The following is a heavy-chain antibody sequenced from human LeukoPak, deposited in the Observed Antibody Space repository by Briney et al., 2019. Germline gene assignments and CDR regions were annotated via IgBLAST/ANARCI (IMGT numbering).Heavy chain of an antibody. V-gene: IGHV4-59*01. CDR3: ARERGVATLFVDYYYYMDV. D-gene: IGHD5-12*01. Sequence: PSETLSLTCTVSGGSISSYYWSWIRQPPRKGLEYIGYIYYSGYTNYNPSLKSRVTISVDTSKNQFSLKLSSVTAADTAVYYCARERGVATLFVDYYYYMDVWGKGTTVTVSS. CDR1: GGSISSYY. J-gene: IGHJ6*03. CDR2: IYYSGYT.